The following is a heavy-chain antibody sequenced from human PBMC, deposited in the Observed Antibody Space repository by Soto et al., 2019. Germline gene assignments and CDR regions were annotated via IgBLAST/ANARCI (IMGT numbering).Heavy chain of an antibody. J-gene: IGHJ2*01. CDR2: ISGSGGST. D-gene: IGHD3-10*01. CDR3: AKVRGVVRGALWYFDX. CDR1: GFTFSSYS. Sequence: RRLACAASGFTFSSYSMSCVRQAPGKGLEWVAAISGSGGSTYYADSVKGRFTISRDNSKNTLYLQMNSPRAEDTAVYYCAKVRGVVRGALWYFDXWGRGTLVTVSX. V-gene: IGHV3-23*01.